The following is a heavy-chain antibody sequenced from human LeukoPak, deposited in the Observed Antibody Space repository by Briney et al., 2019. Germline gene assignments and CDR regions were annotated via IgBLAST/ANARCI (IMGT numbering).Heavy chain of an antibody. J-gene: IGHJ4*02. V-gene: IGHV3-30*18. CDR2: ISYDGSNK. CDR1: GFTFSSYG. D-gene: IGHD3-10*01. Sequence: GGSLRLSCAASGFTFSSYGMHWVRQAPGKGLEWVAVISYDGSNKYYSDSVKGRFTISRDNSKNTLYLQMNSLRAEDTAVYYCAKDSPIWFGELYYFDYWGQGTLVTVSS. CDR3: AKDSPIWFGELYYFDY.